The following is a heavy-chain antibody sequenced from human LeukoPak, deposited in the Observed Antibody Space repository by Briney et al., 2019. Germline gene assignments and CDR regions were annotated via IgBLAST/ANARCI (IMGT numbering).Heavy chain of an antibody. Sequence: GGSLRLSCAASGFTFSSYGMHWVRQAPGKGLEWVAFIRYDGSNKYYADSVKGRFTISRDNSKNTLYLQMNSLRAEDTAVYYCARDWVEMATMGPVSHEYNWFDPWGQGTLVTVSS. CDR1: GFTFSSYG. CDR3: ARDWVEMATMGPVSHEYNWFDP. V-gene: IGHV3-30*02. D-gene: IGHD5-24*01. J-gene: IGHJ5*02. CDR2: IRYDGSNK.